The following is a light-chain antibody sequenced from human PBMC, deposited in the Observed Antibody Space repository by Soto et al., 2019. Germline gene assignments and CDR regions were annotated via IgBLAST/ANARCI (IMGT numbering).Light chain of an antibody. CDR2: ASS. CDR3: QQANSVPFT. V-gene: IGKV1-12*01. Sequence: DIQMTQSPSSVSASVGDRVTITCRASQGISSWLVWYQQKPGRAPKLLILASSTLQSGFPSRFIASGSGTYFTRTISNLQPEDFATYYCQQANSVPFTFGGGTKVEIK. J-gene: IGKJ4*01. CDR1: QGISSW.